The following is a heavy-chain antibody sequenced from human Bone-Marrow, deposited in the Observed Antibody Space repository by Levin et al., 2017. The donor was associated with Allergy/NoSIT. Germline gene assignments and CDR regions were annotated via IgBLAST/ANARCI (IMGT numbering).Heavy chain of an antibody. V-gene: IGHV4-39*01. CDR3: ATNSSSSGWFAP. J-gene: IGHJ5*02. Sequence: PSETLSLSCTVSGGSISSPTHYWAWIRQPPGKGLEWLATVYYTGNPYYAPSLKSRVAISVDTSKNQFSLSLTSVTAADTAVYYCATNSSSSGWFAPWGQGILVAVSS. D-gene: IGHD6-6*01. CDR2: VYYTGNP. CDR1: GGSISSPTHY.